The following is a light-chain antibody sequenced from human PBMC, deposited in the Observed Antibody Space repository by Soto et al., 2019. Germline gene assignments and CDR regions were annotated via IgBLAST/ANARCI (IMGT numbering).Light chain of an antibody. CDR1: SSNVASNY. J-gene: IGLJ2*01. CDR2: GNN. CDR3: ASWDDSLNGL. V-gene: IGLV1-47*01. Sequence: QSVLTQPPSASGTPGQRVTISCSGSSSNVASNYIYWYLHVPGTAPKLLVYGNNQRPSGVPDRFSGSRSGTSASLAISGLLSEDEGDYYCASWDDSLNGLFGGGTKLTVL.